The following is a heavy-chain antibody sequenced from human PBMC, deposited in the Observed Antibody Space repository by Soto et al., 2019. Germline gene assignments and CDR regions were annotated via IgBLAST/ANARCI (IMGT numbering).Heavy chain of an antibody. CDR2: IYYSGTT. V-gene: IGHV4-31*03. CDR1: GGSINSGGYY. Sequence: QVQLQESGPGLVKPSQTLSLTCTVSGGSINSGGYYWSWIRQHPGKGLEWIRYIYYSGTTYYNPSLTSRVTISLDTSENQFSLKLNSVTAADTAVYYCARTDTSGYYVGYWGQGTLVTVSS. CDR3: ARTDTSGYYVGY. J-gene: IGHJ4*02. D-gene: IGHD3-22*01.